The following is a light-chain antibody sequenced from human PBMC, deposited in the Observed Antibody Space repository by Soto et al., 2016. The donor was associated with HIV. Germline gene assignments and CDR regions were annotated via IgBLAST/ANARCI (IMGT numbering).Light chain of an antibody. Sequence: SYELTQPPSVSVSPGQTARITCSGDALPKHYAYWYQQKSGQAPVLVIYKDSERPSGIPERFSGSSSGTTVTLTISGVQAEDEADYYCQSSDSSGTYDVFGTGTKVTV. CDR2: KDS. J-gene: IGLJ1*01. CDR1: ALPKHY. V-gene: IGLV3-25*03. CDR3: QSSDSSGTYDV.